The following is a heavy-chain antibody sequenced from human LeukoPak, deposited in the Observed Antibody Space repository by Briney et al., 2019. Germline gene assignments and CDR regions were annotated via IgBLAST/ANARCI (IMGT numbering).Heavy chain of an antibody. J-gene: IGHJ6*03. Sequence: SETLSLTCTVSGGSISSGSYYWSWIRQPAGKVLEWIGRIYTSGSTNYNPSLKSRVTISLDTSKNQFSLKLSSVTAADTAVYYCAREAWNGLSPMYYTSYMAAGGKGTTVTASS. D-gene: IGHD1-1*01. CDR2: IYTSGST. CDR3: AREAWNGLSPMYYTSYMAA. CDR1: GGSISSGSYY. V-gene: IGHV4-61*02.